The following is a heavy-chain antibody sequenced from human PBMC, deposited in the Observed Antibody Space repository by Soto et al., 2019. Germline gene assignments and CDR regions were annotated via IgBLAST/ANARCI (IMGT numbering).Heavy chain of an antibody. D-gene: IGHD2-15*01. CDR2: ISYDGSNK. Sequence: GGSLRLSCAASGFTFSSYAMHWVRQAPGKGLEWVAVISYDGSNKYYADSVKGRFTISRDNPKNTLYLQMNSLRAEDTAVYYCARVLDIVVVVAATWPGLDYWGQGTLVTVSS. J-gene: IGHJ4*02. V-gene: IGHV3-30-3*01. CDR3: ARVLDIVVVVAATWPGLDY. CDR1: GFTFSSYA.